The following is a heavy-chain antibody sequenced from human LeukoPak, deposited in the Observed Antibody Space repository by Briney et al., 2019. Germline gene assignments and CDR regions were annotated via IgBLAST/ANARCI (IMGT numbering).Heavy chain of an antibody. Sequence: ASVKVSCKASGYTFTSYGISWVRQAPGQGLEWMGWISAYNGNTNYAQKLQGRVTMTTDTSTSTAYMELRSLRSDDTAVYYCARGGWGYCSSTSCYYPFDCWGQGTLVTVSS. V-gene: IGHV1-18*01. D-gene: IGHD2-2*01. CDR3: ARGGWGYCSSTSCYYPFDC. J-gene: IGHJ4*02. CDR1: GYTFTSYG. CDR2: ISAYNGNT.